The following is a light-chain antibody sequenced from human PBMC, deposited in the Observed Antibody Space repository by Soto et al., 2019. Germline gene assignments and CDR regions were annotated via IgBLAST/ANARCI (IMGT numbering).Light chain of an antibody. CDR2: LGS. J-gene: IGKJ2*01. CDR1: QSLLHSNGYNY. V-gene: IGKV2-28*01. CDR3: MQALQTPYT. Sequence: DIVMTQSPLSLPVTPGEPASISCRSSQSLLHSNGYNYLDWYLQKPGQSPQLLIFLGSYRASGVTDRFSGSGSGTDFALKISRVEAEDVGVYYCMQALQTPYTFGQGTKLVIK.